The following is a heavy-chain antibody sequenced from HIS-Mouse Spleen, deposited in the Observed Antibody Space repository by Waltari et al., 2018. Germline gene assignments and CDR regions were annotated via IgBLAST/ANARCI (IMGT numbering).Heavy chain of an antibody. V-gene: IGHV4-31*03. CDR3: ARGYSKPNYYFDY. CDR2: IYYSGST. CDR1: GCSISSGGYY. J-gene: IGHJ4*02. D-gene: IGHD4-4*01. Sequence: QVQLQESGPGLVKPSQTLSLTCTVPGCSISSGGYYWSWIRQHPGKGLEWIGYIYYSGSTYYNPSLKSRVTISVDTSKNQFSLKLSSVTAADTAVYYCARGYSKPNYYFDYWGQGTLVTVSS.